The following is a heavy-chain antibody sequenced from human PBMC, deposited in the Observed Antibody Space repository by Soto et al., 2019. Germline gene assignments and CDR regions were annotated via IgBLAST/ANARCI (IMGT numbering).Heavy chain of an antibody. CDR1: GGTFSSYA. CDR2: IIPIFGTA. V-gene: IGHV1-69*13. J-gene: IGHJ6*02. D-gene: IGHD5-18*01. Sequence: ASVKVSCKASGGTFSSYAISWVRQAPGQGLEWMGGIIPIFGTANYAQKFQGRVTITADESTSTAYMELSSLRSEDTAVYYCARDDSERSTAMVPLFYYYYYGMDVWGQGTTVTVSS. CDR3: ARDDSERSTAMVPLFYYYYYGMDV.